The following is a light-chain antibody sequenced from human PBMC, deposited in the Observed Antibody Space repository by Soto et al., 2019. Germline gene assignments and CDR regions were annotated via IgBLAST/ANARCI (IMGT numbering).Light chain of an antibody. CDR2: GNS. CDR1: SSNIGAGYD. CDR3: QSYDSSLSAVV. V-gene: IGLV1-40*01. J-gene: IGLJ2*01. Sequence: QSVLTQPPSVSGAPGQRVTITCTVSSSNIGAGYDVHWYQQLPGTAPKLLIYGNSNRPSGVPDRFSGSKSGTSASLAITGLQAEDEADYYCQSYDSSLSAVVFGGGTKVPS.